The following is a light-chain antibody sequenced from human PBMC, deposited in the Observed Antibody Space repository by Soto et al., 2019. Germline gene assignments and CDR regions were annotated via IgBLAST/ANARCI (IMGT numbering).Light chain of an antibody. J-gene: IGKJ2*01. CDR1: QSISSY. Sequence: DIQMTQSPSSLSASVGDRVTITCRASQSISSYLNWYQQKPGKAPKLLIYAASSLQSEVPSRFSGCGSGTDFNLTISSLQPEDFATYYCQQSYSTPYTFGQGTKLEIK. CDR3: QQSYSTPYT. V-gene: IGKV1-39*01. CDR2: AAS.